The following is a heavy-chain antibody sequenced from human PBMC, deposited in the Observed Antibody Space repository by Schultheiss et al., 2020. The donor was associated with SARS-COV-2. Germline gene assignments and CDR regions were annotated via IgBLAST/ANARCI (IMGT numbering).Heavy chain of an antibody. CDR3: ASEEPAASFDY. CDR1: GGSFSGYY. CDR2: IYTSGST. Sequence: GSLRLSCAVYGGSFSGYYWSWIRQPPGKGLEWIGRIYTSGSTNYNPSLKSRVTISVDTSKNQFSLKLSSVTAADTAVYYCASEEPAASFDYWGQGTLVTVSS. J-gene: IGHJ4*02. D-gene: IGHD2-2*01. V-gene: IGHV4-59*10.